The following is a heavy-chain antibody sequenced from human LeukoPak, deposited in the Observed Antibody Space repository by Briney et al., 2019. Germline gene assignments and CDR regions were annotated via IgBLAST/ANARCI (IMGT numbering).Heavy chain of an antibody. CDR3: AKGTYSSSWSNWFDP. Sequence: PGGSLRLSCAASGFTFSDYYMSWIRQAPGKGLEWVSYISSSGSTIYYADSVKGRFTISRDNAKNSLYLQMNSLRAEDTAVYYCAKGTYSSSWSNWFDPWGQGTLVTVSS. CDR1: GFTFSDYY. V-gene: IGHV3-11*01. D-gene: IGHD6-13*01. J-gene: IGHJ5*02. CDR2: ISSSGSTI.